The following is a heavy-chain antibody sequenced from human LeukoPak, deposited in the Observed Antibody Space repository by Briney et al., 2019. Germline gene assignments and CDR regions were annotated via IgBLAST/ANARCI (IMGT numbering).Heavy chain of an antibody. V-gene: IGHV5-51*01. J-gene: IGHJ4*02. CDR2: IYPGDSDT. Sequence: AGESLKISCKGSGYSFTSYWIGWVRQMPGKGLEWMGIIYPGDSDTRYSPSFQGQVTISADKSISTAYLQWSSLKASDTAMYYCARHPYYYDSSGRLPDYWGQGTLVTVSS. CDR1: GYSFTSYW. CDR3: ARHPYYYDSSGRLPDY. D-gene: IGHD3-22*01.